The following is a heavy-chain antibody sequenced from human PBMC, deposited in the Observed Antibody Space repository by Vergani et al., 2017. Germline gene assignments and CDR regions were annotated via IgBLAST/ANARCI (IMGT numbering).Heavy chain of an antibody. D-gene: IGHD3-16*02. CDR2: IFPSGNS. J-gene: IGHJ6*03. V-gene: IGHV4-30-2*01. CDR3: ARASLRALVGYYYYMDV. Sequence: QLQLQESGSGLVKPSQTLSHTCAVSGDSITNGGFSWNWIRQPPGKGPEWIGYIFPSGNSDYNPSLKNRVSISLDKSKNQFSLWVNSVTAADTAVYFCARASLRALVGYYYYMDVWGKGKTVVVSS. CDR1: GDSITNGGFS.